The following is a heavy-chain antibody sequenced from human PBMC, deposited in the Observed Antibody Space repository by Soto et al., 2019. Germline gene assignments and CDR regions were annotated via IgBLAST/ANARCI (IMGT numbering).Heavy chain of an antibody. CDR3: ARDLYYEFSQGLNWFDP. V-gene: IGHV1-8*01. Sequence: ASVKVSCKASGYTFTSYDINWVRRATGQGLEWMGWMNPNSGNTGYAQKFQGRVTMTRNTSISTAYMELSSLRSEDTAVYYCARDLYYEFSQGLNWFDPWGQGTLVTVSS. CDR1: GYTFTSYD. D-gene: IGHD3-3*01. J-gene: IGHJ5*02. CDR2: MNPNSGNT.